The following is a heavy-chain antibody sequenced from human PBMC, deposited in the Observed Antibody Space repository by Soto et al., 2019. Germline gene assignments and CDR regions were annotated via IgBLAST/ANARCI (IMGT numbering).Heavy chain of an antibody. J-gene: IGHJ5*02. Sequence: ASVKVSCKASGYTFNSYGIRWVRQAPGQGLEWMGWISAYNGNTNYAQKLRGRVTMTTDTSTSTAYMELRSLRSDDTAVYYCARVKGSGWLNWFDPWGQGTPVTV. CDR3: ARVKGSGWLNWFDP. V-gene: IGHV1-18*01. D-gene: IGHD6-19*01. CDR1: GYTFNSYG. CDR2: ISAYNGNT.